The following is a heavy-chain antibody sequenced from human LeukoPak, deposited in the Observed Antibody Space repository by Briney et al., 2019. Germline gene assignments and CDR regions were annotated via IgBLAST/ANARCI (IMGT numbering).Heavy chain of an antibody. D-gene: IGHD5-12*01. Sequence: PGGSLRLSCAASGFTFSRYWMHWVRQAPGKGLVWVSRINTDGTDTSHADSVKGRFTISRDNSKNTLYLQMNSLRAEDTAVYYCAKDRGYDSGGYFDYWGQGTLVTVSS. CDR3: AKDRGYDSGGYFDY. V-gene: IGHV3-74*01. J-gene: IGHJ4*02. CDR1: GFTFSRYW. CDR2: INTDGTDT.